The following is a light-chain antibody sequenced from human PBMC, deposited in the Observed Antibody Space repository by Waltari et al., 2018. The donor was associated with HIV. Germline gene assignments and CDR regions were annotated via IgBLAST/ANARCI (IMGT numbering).Light chain of an antibody. J-gene: IGLJ3*02. CDR3: QSYDSSLSARV. V-gene: IGLV1-40*01. Sequence: QSVLTLPPSVSGAPGPRVTISCPGSSSHIRAGFDVHWYQQLPGTAPKLLIYGNTNRPSGVPDRFAGSKSGTSASLAITGLQAEDEADYYCQSYDSSLSARVFGGGTELTVL. CDR2: GNT. CDR1: SSHIRAGFD.